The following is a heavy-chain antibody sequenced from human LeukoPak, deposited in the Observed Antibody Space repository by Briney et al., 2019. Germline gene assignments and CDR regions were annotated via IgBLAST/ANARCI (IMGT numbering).Heavy chain of an antibody. Sequence: GGSLRLLCAASGFTFSSYAMSWVRQAPGKGLEWVSAISGSGGSTYYADSVKGRFTISRDNYKNTLYLQMNSLRAEDTAVYYCAITTGTTEWDYWGQGTLVTVSS. CDR3: AITTGTTEWDY. D-gene: IGHD1-1*01. J-gene: IGHJ4*02. CDR1: GFTFSSYA. CDR2: ISGSGGST. V-gene: IGHV3-23*01.